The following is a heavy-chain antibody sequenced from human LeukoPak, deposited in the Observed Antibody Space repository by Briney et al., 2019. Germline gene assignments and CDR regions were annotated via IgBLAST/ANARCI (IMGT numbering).Heavy chain of an antibody. V-gene: IGHV1-8*01. CDR3: ATPAVALGRYYYGMDV. J-gene: IGHJ6*02. D-gene: IGHD6-19*01. Sequence: ASVKVSCKASGYTFTSYDINWVRQATGQGLEWMGWMNPNSGNTGYAQKFQDRVTMTRNTSISTAYMELSSLRSEDTAVYYCATPAVALGRYYYGMDVWGQGTTVTVSS. CDR2: MNPNSGNT. CDR1: GYTFTSYD.